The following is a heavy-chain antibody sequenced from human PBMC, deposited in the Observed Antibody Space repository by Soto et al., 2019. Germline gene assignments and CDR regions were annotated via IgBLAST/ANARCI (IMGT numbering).Heavy chain of an antibody. CDR2: IYYSGST. CDR3: ARDLLPPTITENTS. D-gene: IGHD1-20*01. V-gene: IGHV4-30-4*01. CDR1: GGSISSGDYY. J-gene: IGHJ5*02. Sequence: SETLSLTCTVSGGSISSGDYYWSWIRQPPGKGLEWIGYIYYSGSTYYNPSLKSRVTISVDTSKNQFSLKLSSVTAADTAVYCCARDLLPPTITENTSWGQGTLVTVSS.